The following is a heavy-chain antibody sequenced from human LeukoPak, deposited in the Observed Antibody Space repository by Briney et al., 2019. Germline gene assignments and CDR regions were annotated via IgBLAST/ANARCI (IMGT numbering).Heavy chain of an antibody. D-gene: IGHD6-13*01. CDR3: ARGYRQLVPPYFGY. Sequence: PGGSLRLSCAASGFTFSSYAMHWVRQVPGKGLEYVSAISSNGGSTYYANSVKGRFTISRDNSKNTLYLQMGSLRAEDMAVYYCARGYRQLVPPYFGYWGQGTLVTVSS. J-gene: IGHJ4*02. CDR2: ISSNGGST. V-gene: IGHV3-64*01. CDR1: GFTFSSYA.